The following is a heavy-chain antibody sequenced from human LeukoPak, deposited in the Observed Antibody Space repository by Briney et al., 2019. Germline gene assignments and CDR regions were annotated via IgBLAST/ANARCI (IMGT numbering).Heavy chain of an antibody. J-gene: IGHJ3*02. Sequence: HPGGSLTLSCAASGFTFSNYGMHWVRQAPGKGLEWVAVKWSDGNNRYYADSVKGRFIFSRDNSKNTLSLQMNSLRAEDTAVYYCVKERGPFDGFDIWGQGTMVTVFS. V-gene: IGHV3-33*06. CDR3: VKERGPFDGFDI. CDR1: GFTFSNYG. CDR2: KWSDGNNR.